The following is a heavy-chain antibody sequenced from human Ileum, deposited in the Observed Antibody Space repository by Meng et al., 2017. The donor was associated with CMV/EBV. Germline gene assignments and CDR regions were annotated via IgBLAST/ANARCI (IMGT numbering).Heavy chain of an antibody. D-gene: IGHD4-23*01. J-gene: IGHJ4*02. V-gene: IGHV1-18*01. Sequence: ASVKVSCKSSGYTFTNYGISWVRQAPGQGIEWMGWTNTYNGDTNYEQRFQGRVTMTTDTSTSTAYMELRSLRSDDTALYYCVRATTNLENVGNCPLFDSWGQGTLVTVSS. CDR1: GYTFTNYG. CDR3: VRATTNLENVGNCPLFDS. CDR2: TNTYNGDT.